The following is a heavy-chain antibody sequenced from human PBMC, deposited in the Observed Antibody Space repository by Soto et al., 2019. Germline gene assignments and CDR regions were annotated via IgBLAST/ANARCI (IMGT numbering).Heavy chain of an antibody. CDR1: GGSISNHY. J-gene: IGHJ4*02. Sequence: QVQLQESGPGLVKPSETLSLTCTVSGGSISNHYWSWIRQPPGKGLEWIGYIYYNWNTNYNPYLKRRVTISVDTSQNQISLKLRSVTASDTAVYDGTRANWYSEYWGQGTLVTVSS. CDR3: TRANWYSEY. D-gene: IGHD7-27*01. V-gene: IGHV4-59*11. CDR2: IYYNWNT.